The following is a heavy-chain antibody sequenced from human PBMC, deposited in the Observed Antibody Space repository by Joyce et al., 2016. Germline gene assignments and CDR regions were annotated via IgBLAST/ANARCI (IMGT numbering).Heavy chain of an antibody. J-gene: IGHJ2*01. V-gene: IGHV4-31*03. CDR2: IYYSGST. CDR3: ARDRRYNYVRWYFDL. Sequence: QVQLQESGPGLVKPSETLSLTCTVSGGSIDSGGSYWSWIRQHPGKGLAWIGFIYYSGSTFYNPARKTRGTISVDTSKNQFYLELTSVTAADTAVYYCARDRRYNYVRWYFDLWGRGTLVTVSS. CDR1: GGSIDSGGSY. D-gene: IGHD1-20*01.